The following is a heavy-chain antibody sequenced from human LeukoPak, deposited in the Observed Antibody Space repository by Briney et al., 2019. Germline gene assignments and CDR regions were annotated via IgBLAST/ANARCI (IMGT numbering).Heavy chain of an antibody. CDR1: GFTFSSYA. J-gene: IGHJ6*02. CDR3: ARAPDTAMACYYYGMDV. CDR2: ISYDGSNK. V-gene: IGHV3-30-3*01. D-gene: IGHD5-18*01. Sequence: GRSLRLSCAASGFTFSSYAMHWVRQAPGKGLEWVAVISYDGSNKYYADSVKGRFTISRDNSKNTLYLQMNSLRAEDTAVYYCARAPDTAMACYYYGMDVWGQGTTVTVSS.